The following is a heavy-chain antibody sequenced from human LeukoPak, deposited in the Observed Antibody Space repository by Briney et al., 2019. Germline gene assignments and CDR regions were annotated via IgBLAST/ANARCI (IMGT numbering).Heavy chain of an antibody. CDR3: ARYRIAAGFDY. J-gene: IGHJ4*02. CDR1: GGTFSSYA. D-gene: IGHD6-13*01. V-gene: IGHV1-3*01. CDR2: INVGNGNT. Sequence: ASVKVSCKASGGTFSSYAISWVRQAPGQRLEWMGWINVGNGNTKYSQKFQGRVTITRDTSASTAYMELSSVRSEDTAVYYCARYRIAAGFDYWGQGTLVTVSS.